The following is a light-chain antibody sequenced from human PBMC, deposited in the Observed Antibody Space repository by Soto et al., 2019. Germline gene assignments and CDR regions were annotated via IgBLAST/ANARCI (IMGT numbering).Light chain of an antibody. Sequence: QSVLTQPPSVSAAPGQKVTISCSGSSSNIGNNYVSWYQQSPGKAPKLIIYGVNKRPSGVPDRFSGSKSGNTASLTISGLQADDEADYYCSSFAGSYSVLFGGGTKVTVL. CDR2: GVN. CDR1: SSNIGNNY. CDR3: SSFAGSYSVL. V-gene: IGLV2-11*02. J-gene: IGLJ2*01.